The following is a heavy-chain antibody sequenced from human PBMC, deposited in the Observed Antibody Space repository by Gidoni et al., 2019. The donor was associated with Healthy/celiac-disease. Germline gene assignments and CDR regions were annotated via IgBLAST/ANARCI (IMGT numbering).Heavy chain of an antibody. J-gene: IGHJ6*02. CDR3: ATTPSHGILTGPPGDYYYGMDV. Sequence: QVQLVQSGAEVKKPGSSVKVSCKASGGNFSSYAISWVRQAPGQGLEWMGGIIPIFGTANYEQKFQGRVTITADESTSTAYMELSSLRSEDTAVYYCATTPSHGILTGPPGDYYYGMDVWGQGTTVTVSS. V-gene: IGHV1-69*01. D-gene: IGHD3-9*01. CDR1: GGNFSSYA. CDR2: IIPIFGTA.